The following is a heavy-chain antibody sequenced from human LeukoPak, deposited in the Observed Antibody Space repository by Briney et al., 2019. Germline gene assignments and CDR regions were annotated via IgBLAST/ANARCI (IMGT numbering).Heavy chain of an antibody. CDR3: ARVGATFPYYYYYYMDV. V-gene: IGHV4-59*13. CDR1: GGSISSYY. D-gene: IGHD1-26*01. CDR2: IYYSGST. J-gene: IGHJ6*03. Sequence: TETLSLTCTVSGGSISSYYWSWIRQPPGKGLEWIGYIYYSGSTNYNPSLKSRVTISVDTSKNQFSLKLSSVTAADTAVYYCARVGATFPYYYYYYMDVWGKGTTVTVSS.